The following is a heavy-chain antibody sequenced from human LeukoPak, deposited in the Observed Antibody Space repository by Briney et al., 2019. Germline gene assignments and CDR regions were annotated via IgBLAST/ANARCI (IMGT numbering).Heavy chain of an antibody. D-gene: IGHD3-22*01. V-gene: IGHV3-23*01. CDR1: GFTFTDYA. CDR3: AKSNYFDSSGYFYDLDS. CDR2: ISGSGGSI. J-gene: IGHJ4*02. Sequence: GGSLRLPCAASGFTFTDYAMSWVRQAPGKGLEWVSTISGSGGSIWYTDSVKGRFTISRDNSKNTLYLQMNGLRAEDKAVYYCAKSNYFDSSGYFYDLDSWGQGSLVTVS.